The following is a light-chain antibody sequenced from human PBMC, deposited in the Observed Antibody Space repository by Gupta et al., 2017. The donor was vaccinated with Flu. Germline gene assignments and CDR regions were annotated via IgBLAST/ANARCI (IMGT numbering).Light chain of an antibody. J-gene: IGKJ2*01. CDR1: QSVDSDF. CDR2: VAS. V-gene: IGKV3-20*01. CDR3: QQYGTSPHT. Sequence: GSLPLSPGERGTPTCRASQSVDSDFLAWYQQRPGQAPRLLISVASSRATGVPDRFSGSGSGTDFTLTIRRLEPEDFAVYFCQQYGTSPHTFGQGTKLEIK.